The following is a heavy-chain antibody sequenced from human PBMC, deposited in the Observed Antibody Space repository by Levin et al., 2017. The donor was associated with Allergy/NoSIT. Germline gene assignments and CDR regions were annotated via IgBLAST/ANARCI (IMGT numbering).Heavy chain of an antibody. Sequence: ASVKVSCKASGYTFSDYYIHWVRQAPGQGLEWMGWINPNTDVTNYAQMFEGRVTMTRDTSISTAYMELSRLRSDDTAVYYCAKEKLGWFDPWGQGTLVTVSS. D-gene: IGHD1-7*01. CDR2: INPNTDVT. CDR1: GYTFSDYY. CDR3: AKEKLGWFDP. J-gene: IGHJ5*02. V-gene: IGHV1-2*02.